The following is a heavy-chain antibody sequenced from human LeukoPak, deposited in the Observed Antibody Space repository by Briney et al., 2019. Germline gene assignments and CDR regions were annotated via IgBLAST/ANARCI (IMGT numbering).Heavy chain of an antibody. D-gene: IGHD2-8*01. V-gene: IGHV3-23*01. CDR3: AKDLPAQSWSQGFFDY. CDR1: GFTFSSYA. Sequence: GGSLRLSCAASGFTFSSYAMTWVRQAPGKGLEWVSGINNSGDSTYYADSVKGRFTISRDNSKNTLYLQMNSLRAEDTAVYYCAKDLPAQSWSQGFFDYWGQGTLVTVSS. CDR2: INNSGDST. J-gene: IGHJ4*02.